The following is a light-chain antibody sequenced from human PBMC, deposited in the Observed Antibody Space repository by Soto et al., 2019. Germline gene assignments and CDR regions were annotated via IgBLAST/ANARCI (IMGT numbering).Light chain of an antibody. V-gene: IGLV2-14*01. CDR1: SSDVGGYNY. CDR2: DVS. Sequence: VLAQPASVSGSPGQSITISCTGTSSDVGGYNYVSWYQQHPGKAPKLMIYDVSNRPSGVSNRFSGSKSGNTASLTISGLQAEDEADYYCGSYTSSSTYVFGTGTKVTVL. J-gene: IGLJ1*01. CDR3: GSYTSSSTYV.